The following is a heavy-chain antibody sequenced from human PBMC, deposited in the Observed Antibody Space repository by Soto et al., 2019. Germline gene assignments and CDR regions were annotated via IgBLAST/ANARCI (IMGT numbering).Heavy chain of an antibody. D-gene: IGHD1-1*01. CDR3: ARGIGKPYFDS. CDR2: ISGSGSTT. J-gene: IGHJ4*02. CDR1: GFTFSGYT. Sequence: EVQLVESGGGLVQPGGSLRLSCAASGFTFSGYTMNWVRQAPGKGLEWLSYISGSGSTTYYADSVKGRFTISRDNARNALFLQMSSLRDEDTAVYYCARGIGKPYFDSWGQGALVTVFS. V-gene: IGHV3-48*02.